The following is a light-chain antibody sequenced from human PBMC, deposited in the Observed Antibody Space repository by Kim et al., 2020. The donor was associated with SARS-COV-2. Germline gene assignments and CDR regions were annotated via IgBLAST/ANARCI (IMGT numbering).Light chain of an antibody. CDR1: QRISSSY. V-gene: IGKV3-20*01. J-gene: IGKJ1*01. CDR2: GAT. CDR3: QYCGRSPWT. Sequence: EIVLTQSPGTLSLSPGERATLSCRASQRISSSYLVWYQHKPGQAPRLRSYGATSRATDIPYRFSGSSSGTDFTLTISRLEPEDVAVYYCQYCGRSPWTFSQGTEVEIK.